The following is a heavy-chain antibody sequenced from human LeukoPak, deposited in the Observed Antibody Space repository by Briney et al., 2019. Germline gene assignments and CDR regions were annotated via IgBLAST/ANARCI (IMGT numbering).Heavy chain of an antibody. Sequence: PGGSLRLSCAASGFTFSSYGMHWVRQAPGKGLEWVAVIWYDGSNKYYADSVKGRFTISRDNSKNTLYLQMNSLRAGDTAVYYCAKDIIKGRPYYYDSSGFDYWGQGTLVTVSS. CDR2: IWYDGSNK. D-gene: IGHD3-22*01. V-gene: IGHV3-33*06. CDR3: AKDIIKGRPYYYDSSGFDY. CDR1: GFTFSSYG. J-gene: IGHJ4*02.